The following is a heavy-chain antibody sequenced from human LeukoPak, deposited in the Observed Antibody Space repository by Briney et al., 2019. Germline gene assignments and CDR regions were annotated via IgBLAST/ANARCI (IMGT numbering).Heavy chain of an antibody. CDR2: IYHSGST. CDR1: GYSISSGFY. J-gene: IGHJ6*03. V-gene: IGHV4-38-2*02. D-gene: IGHD3-10*01. CDR3: ARAVGSGSFQTYYYYMDV. Sequence: KPSETLSLTCTVSGYSISSGFYWGWIRQPPGKGLEWIGNIYHSGSTYYNPSLKSRVTISVDTSKNQFSLKLSSVTAADTAVYYCARAVGSGSFQTYYYYMDVWGKGITVTISS.